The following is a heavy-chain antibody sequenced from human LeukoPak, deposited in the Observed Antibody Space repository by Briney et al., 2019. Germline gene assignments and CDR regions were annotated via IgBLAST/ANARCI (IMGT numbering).Heavy chain of an antibody. CDR1: GFTFSSYW. J-gene: IGHJ3*02. CDR3: ARDYGGNRRAFDI. D-gene: IGHD4-23*01. V-gene: IGHV3-74*01. Sequence: PGESLRLSCAGSGFTFSSYWIHWVRQAPGKGLVWVSRIDSDGTSTIYADSVKGRFTISRDNAKNTLYLQMNSLRAEDTAVYYCARDYGGNRRAFDIWGQGTMVTVSS. CDR2: IDSDGTST.